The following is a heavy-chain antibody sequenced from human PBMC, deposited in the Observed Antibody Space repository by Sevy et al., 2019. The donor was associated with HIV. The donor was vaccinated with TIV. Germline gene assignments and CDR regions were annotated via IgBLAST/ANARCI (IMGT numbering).Heavy chain of an antibody. V-gene: IGHV3-15*01. CDR1: GFTLSNAW. J-gene: IGHJ4*02. Sequence: GGSLRLSCAASGFTLSNAWMSWVRQAPGKGLEWVGRIKSNTHGGATDYAAPVKGRFAISRDDSKNTLYLQMNSLKTEDTGVYYCSTPYISGWLSVHWGQGTLVTVSS. D-gene: IGHD6-19*01. CDR2: IKSNTHGGAT. CDR3: STPYISGWLSVH.